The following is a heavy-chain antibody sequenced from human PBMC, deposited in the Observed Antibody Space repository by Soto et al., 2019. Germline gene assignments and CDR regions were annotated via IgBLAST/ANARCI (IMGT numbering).Heavy chain of an antibody. J-gene: IGHJ4*02. Sequence: VGSLRLSCTASWFTFSSYAMSWVLKTPGKWLEWFSAISGSGGSTYYADSVKGRFTVSRDNSKNTLYLQMNSLSADDTAIYYCAKDRYSSGWYCFESWGQGTLVTVSS. D-gene: IGHD6-19*01. V-gene: IGHV3-23*01. CDR1: WFTFSSYA. CDR3: AKDRYSSGWYCFES. CDR2: ISGSGGST.